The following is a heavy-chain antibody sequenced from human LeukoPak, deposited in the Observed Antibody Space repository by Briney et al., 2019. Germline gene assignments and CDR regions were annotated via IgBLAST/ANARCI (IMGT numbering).Heavy chain of an antibody. Sequence: PSETLSLTCSVSGGSISGYYWSWIRQPPGRRLEWIGHIYYTGNTTYNPSLKSRVTISIDRSKNLFSLKLTSVTVADTAVYFCARHPGASFDSWGQGNLVTVSS. J-gene: IGHJ4*02. CDR2: IYYTGNT. V-gene: IGHV4-59*08. CDR1: GGSISGYY. D-gene: IGHD7-27*01. CDR3: ARHPGASFDS.